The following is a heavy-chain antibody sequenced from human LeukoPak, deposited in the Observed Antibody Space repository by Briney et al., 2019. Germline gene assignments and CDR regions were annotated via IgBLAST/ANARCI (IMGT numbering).Heavy chain of an antibody. J-gene: IGHJ4*02. CDR3: AITGPGSGSYHDY. Sequence: SVKVSCKASGGTFSSYAISWVRQAPGHGLEWMGGIIPIFGTANYAQKFQGRVTITADESTSTAYMELSSLRSEDTAVYYCAITGPGSGSYHDYWGQGTLVTVSS. D-gene: IGHD3-10*01. V-gene: IGHV1-69*13. CDR1: GGTFSSYA. CDR2: IIPIFGTA.